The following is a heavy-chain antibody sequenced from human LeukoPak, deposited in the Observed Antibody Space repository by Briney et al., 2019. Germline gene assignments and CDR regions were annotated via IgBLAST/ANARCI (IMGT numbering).Heavy chain of an antibody. CDR2: INHSGST. D-gene: IGHD3-22*01. Sequence: SETLSLTCTVSGGSISNHYWSWVRQPPGKGLEWIGEINHSGSTNYNPSLKSRVTISVDTSKNQFSLKLSSVTAADTAVYYCARVGEGDSSGYDFDYWGQGTLVTVSS. J-gene: IGHJ4*02. CDR3: ARVGEGDSSGYDFDY. CDR1: GGSISNHY. V-gene: IGHV4-34*01.